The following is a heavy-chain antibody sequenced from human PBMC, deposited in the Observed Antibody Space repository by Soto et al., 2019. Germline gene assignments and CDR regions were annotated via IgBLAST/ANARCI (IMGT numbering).Heavy chain of an antibody. V-gene: IGHV4-31*03. J-gene: IGHJ4*02. CDR3: ARGFGRVSLDYFDF. Sequence: SQTLSLSCSVANGSIKNAGHFWSWIRKHPGKGLEWLGYIYYTGSTYYNPALQRRAVFSIDTSKTRFSLKLTSVTAADTAVYYCARGFGRVSLDYFDFWGQGTQVTVSS. CDR2: IYYTGST. D-gene: IGHD3-16*02. CDR1: NGSIKNAGHF.